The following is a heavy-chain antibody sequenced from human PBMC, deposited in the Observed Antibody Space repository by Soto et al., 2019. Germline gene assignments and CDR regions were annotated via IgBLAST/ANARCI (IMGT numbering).Heavy chain of an antibody. CDR1: GFTFSTYA. J-gene: IGHJ4*02. Sequence: QVQLVESGGGVVQPGRSLRLSCAASGFTFSTYARHWVRQAPGKGLEWAAVISYDGSNKYYADSVKGRFTISRDNSKNTLYLQMNSLRDEDTGVYYCARGTDSSGWYGSFDYWGKGTLVTVSS. CDR2: ISYDGSNK. D-gene: IGHD6-19*01. V-gene: IGHV3-30-3*01. CDR3: ARGTDSSGWYGSFDY.